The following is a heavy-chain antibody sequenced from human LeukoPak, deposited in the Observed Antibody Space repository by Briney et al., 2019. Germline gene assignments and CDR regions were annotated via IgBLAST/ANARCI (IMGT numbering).Heavy chain of an antibody. CDR2: INQDGGEK. CDR1: GFTFSNYY. Sequence: PGGSLRLSCVASGFTFSNYYMSWVRQAPGKGLEWVANINQDGGEKYYVDSVTGRFTISRDNAQNSLYLQMNSLTAGDTAVYYCATDTELLWFGELLDYWGQGTLVTVSS. D-gene: IGHD3-10*01. CDR3: ATDTELLWFGELLDY. J-gene: IGHJ4*02. V-gene: IGHV3-7*01.